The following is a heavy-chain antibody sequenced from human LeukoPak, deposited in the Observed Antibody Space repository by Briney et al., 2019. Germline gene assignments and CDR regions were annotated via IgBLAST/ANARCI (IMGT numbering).Heavy chain of an antibody. CDR3: ARIPWDIVVVPAAYNWFDP. Sequence: SETLSLTCTVSGGSISSSNWWSWVRQPPGKGLEWIGEIYHSGSTNYNPSLKSRVTISVDKSKNQFSLKLSSVTAADTAVYYCARIPWDIVVVPAAYNWFDPWGQGTLVTVSS. CDR2: IYHSGST. CDR1: GGSISSSNW. V-gene: IGHV4-4*02. J-gene: IGHJ5*02. D-gene: IGHD2-2*01.